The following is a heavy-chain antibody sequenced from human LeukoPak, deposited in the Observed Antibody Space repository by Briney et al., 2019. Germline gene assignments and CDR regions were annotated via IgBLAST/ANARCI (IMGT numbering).Heavy chain of an antibody. D-gene: IGHD3-22*01. Sequence: QSGGSLRLSCAASGFTVSSNYMSWVRQAPGKGLEWVAVIYSGGSTYYADSVKGRFTISRDNSKNTLYLQMNSLRAEDTAVYYCARDGYYDSSGALHDLGLFQHWGQGTLVTVSS. CDR2: IYSGGST. V-gene: IGHV3-66*01. CDR1: GFTVSSNY. CDR3: ARDGYYDSSGALHDLGLFQH. J-gene: IGHJ1*01.